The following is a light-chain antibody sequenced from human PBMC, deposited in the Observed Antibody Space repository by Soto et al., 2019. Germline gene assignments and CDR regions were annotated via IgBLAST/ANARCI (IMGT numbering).Light chain of an antibody. V-gene: IGLV2-23*01. Sequence: QSALTQPASVSGSPGQSITISCTGTSSDVGSYNLVSWYQQHPGKAPKLLIYDGSKQPSGVSNRFSESKSGNTASLTISGLQAEDEADYYCCSYVGNSAWVFGSGTKLTVL. CDR3: CSYVGNSAWV. CDR2: DGS. J-gene: IGLJ1*01. CDR1: SSDVGSYNL.